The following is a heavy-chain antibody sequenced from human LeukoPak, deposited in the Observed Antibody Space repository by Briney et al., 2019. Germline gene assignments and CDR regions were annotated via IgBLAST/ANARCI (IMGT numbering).Heavy chain of an antibody. V-gene: IGHV3-15*01. CDR2: IKSKTDGGTT. CDR3: TTLITMIVEM. CDR1: GFTFSDHF. J-gene: IGHJ4*02. Sequence: KPGGSLRLSCAASGFTFSDHFLDWVRQAPGKGLEWVGRIKSKTDGGTTDYAAPVKGRFTISRDDSKNTLYLQMNSLKTEDTAVYYCTTLITMIVEMWGQGTLVTVSS. D-gene: IGHD3-22*01.